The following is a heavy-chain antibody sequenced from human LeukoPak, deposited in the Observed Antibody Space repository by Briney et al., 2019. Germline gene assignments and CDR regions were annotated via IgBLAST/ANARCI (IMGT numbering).Heavy chain of an antibody. J-gene: IGHJ4*02. CDR1: VFTFSISG. D-gene: IGHD3-22*01. CDR2: IWNDGSNI. V-gene: IGHV3-33*01. CDR3: ARARNDYDSSGFSALDY. Sequence: RGCPRLSPAPSVFTFSISGMHSVCETPRKRVGCVSVIWNDGSNIYNGAYVKGRFTVSRDTSKDTLYLQMTGLRAEDTAVYYCARARNDYDSSGFSALDYGGQGTLVTVSS.